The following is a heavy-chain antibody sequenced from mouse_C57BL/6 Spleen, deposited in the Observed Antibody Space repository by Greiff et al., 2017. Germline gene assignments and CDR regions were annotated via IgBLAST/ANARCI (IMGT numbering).Heavy chain of an antibody. D-gene: IGHD1-1*01. Sequence: VQLQQSGAELVRPGTSVKVSCKASGYAFTNYLIEWVKQRPGQGLERIGVINPGSGGTNYNEKFKGKATLTADKSSSTAYMQLSSLTSEDSAVYFCARGGYYYGSSYFDVWGTGTTVTVSS. CDR2: INPGSGGT. CDR1: GYAFTNYL. V-gene: IGHV1-54*01. CDR3: ARGGYYYGSSYFDV. J-gene: IGHJ1*03.